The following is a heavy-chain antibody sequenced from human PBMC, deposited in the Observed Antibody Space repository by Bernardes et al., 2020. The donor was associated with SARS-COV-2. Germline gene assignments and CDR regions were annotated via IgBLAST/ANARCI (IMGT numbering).Heavy chain of an antibody. V-gene: IGHV1-2*04. J-gene: IGHJ6*02. CDR1: GYTFTGYY. Sequence: ASVKVSCKASGYTFTGYYMHWVRQAPGQGLEWVGWINPNSGGTNYAQKFQGWVTMTRDTSISTAYMELSRLRSDDTAVYYCARELRGYSYGYYGMDVWGQGTTVTVSS. D-gene: IGHD5-18*01. CDR3: ARELRGYSYGYYGMDV. CDR2: INPNSGGT.